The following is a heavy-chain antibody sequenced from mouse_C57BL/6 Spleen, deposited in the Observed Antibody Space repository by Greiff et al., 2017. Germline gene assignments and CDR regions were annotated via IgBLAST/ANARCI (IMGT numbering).Heavy chain of an antibody. CDR1: GYTFTSYW. D-gene: IGHD4-1*01. Sequence: QVQLQQPGAELVMPGASVKLSCKASGYTFTSYWMHWVKQRPGQGLEWIREIDPSDSYTNYNQKFKGKSTLTVDKSSSTAYMQLSSLTSEDSAVYYCATNWEKVAYWGQGTLVTVSA. V-gene: IGHV1-69*01. CDR2: IDPSDSYT. J-gene: IGHJ3*01. CDR3: ATNWEKVAY.